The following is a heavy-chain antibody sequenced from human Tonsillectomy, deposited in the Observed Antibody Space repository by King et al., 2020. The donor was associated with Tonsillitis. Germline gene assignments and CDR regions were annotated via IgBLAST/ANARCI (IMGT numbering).Heavy chain of an antibody. CDR3: ARGPLSS. CDR1: GFTFSTYW. Sequence: VQLVESGGGLVQPGGSLRLSCAASGFTFSTYWMHWVRQVSGKGRVWVARINSYGSTTSYADSVKGRFTISRDNAKNTLYLQMDSLRAEDTAIYYCARGPLSSWGQGTLVTVSS. J-gene: IGHJ5*02. CDR2: INSYGSTT. V-gene: IGHV3-74*01. D-gene: IGHD3-10*01.